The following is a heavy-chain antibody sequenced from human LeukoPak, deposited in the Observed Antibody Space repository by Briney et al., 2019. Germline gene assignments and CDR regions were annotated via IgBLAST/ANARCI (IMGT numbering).Heavy chain of an antibody. CDR3: ARDIELST. D-gene: IGHD3-16*02. CDR1: GFTFSRYG. CDR2: ISYDGSNK. J-gene: IGHJ3*01. V-gene: IGHV3-30*03. Sequence: GGSLRLSCAASGFTFSRYGMHWVRQAPGKGLEWVAVISYDGSNKNYADSVKGRFTISRDNSKNTLYLQMNSLRVEDTAIYYCARDIELSTWGLGTMVTVSS.